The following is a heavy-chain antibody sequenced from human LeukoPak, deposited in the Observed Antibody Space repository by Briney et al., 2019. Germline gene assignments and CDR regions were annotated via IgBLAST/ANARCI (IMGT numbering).Heavy chain of an antibody. CDR2: IWSDGTEK. CDR1: GFTYSHYG. V-gene: IGHV3-33*08. D-gene: IGHD4-11*01. Sequence: GGSLRLSCTASGFTYSHYGMHWVRQAPGKGLEWVAVIWSDGTEKHYSDAVKGRFTISRDNFGNTLYLQMNSLRGDDTAVYYCARDAERGFDYSNSLKYWGQGTLVIVSS. J-gene: IGHJ4*02. CDR3: ARDAERGFDYSNSLKY.